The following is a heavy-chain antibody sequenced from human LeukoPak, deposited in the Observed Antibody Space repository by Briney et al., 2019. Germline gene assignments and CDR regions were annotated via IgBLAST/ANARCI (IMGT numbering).Heavy chain of an antibody. Sequence: SETLSLTCTVSGGSISRYYWSWIRQPPGKGLEWIGYIYYSGSTNYNPSLKSRVTISVDTSKNQFSLKLSSVTAADTAVYYCARSTYYYDISGYYFDYWGQGTLVTVSS. D-gene: IGHD3-22*01. CDR1: GGSISRYY. CDR3: ARSTYYYDISGYYFDY. CDR2: IYYSGST. V-gene: IGHV4-59*01. J-gene: IGHJ4*02.